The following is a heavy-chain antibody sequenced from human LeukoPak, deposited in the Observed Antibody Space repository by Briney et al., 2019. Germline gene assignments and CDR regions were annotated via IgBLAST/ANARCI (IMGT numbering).Heavy chain of an antibody. CDR1: GASISSGSYY. CDR3: ARRIREFAIIAAAGKSCFDP. Sequence: SETLSLTCTVAGASISSGSYYWSWIRQPAGKGLEWIGRIYTSGSTNYNPSLKSRVTISVDTSKNQFSLKLSSVTAADTAVYYCARRIREFAIIAAAGKSCFDPWGQGTLVDVSS. J-gene: IGHJ5*02. V-gene: IGHV4-61*02. D-gene: IGHD6-13*01. CDR2: IYTSGST.